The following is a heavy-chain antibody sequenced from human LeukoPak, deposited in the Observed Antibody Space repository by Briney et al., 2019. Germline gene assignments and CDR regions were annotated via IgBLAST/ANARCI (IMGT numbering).Heavy chain of an antibody. CDR3: ARDFTGYSDI. Sequence: GGSLRLSCEDSGFTLSSYWVHWVRQPPGKGLVWVSRINPDGGITNYADSVRGRFTISRDNAKNTLYLQMNSLRAEDTAVYYCARDFTGYSDIWGQGTLVTVSS. CDR2: INPDGGIT. V-gene: IGHV3-74*01. J-gene: IGHJ4*02. D-gene: IGHD5-12*01. CDR1: GFTLSSYW.